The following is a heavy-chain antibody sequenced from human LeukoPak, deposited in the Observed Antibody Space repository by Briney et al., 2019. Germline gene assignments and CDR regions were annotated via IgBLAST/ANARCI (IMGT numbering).Heavy chain of an antibody. Sequence: PSETLSLTCTVSCGSISTYYWSWIRQPPGKGLEWIGYIYYSGSTKYNPSLKSRVTISVDPSKNQFSLKLRSVTAADTAAYYCARGGFLDPFDPWGRGTLVTVSS. CDR1: CGSISTYY. V-gene: IGHV4-59*01. CDR3: ARGGFLDPFDP. J-gene: IGHJ5*02. D-gene: IGHD1-1*01. CDR2: IYYSGST.